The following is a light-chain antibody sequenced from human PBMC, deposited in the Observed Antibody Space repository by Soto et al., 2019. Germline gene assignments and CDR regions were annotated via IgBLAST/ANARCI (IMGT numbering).Light chain of an antibody. J-gene: IGKJ2*01. CDR3: QQYGSSPPYT. Sequence: EIVLTQSPGTLSLSPGERATLSCRASQSVSSSYLAWYQQKPGQAPRLLIYGASSRATGIPDRFSGSGSGTDFTLTISRLAPADFAVYYCQQYGSSPPYTFGQGTKLDIK. V-gene: IGKV3-20*01. CDR1: QSVSSSY. CDR2: GAS.